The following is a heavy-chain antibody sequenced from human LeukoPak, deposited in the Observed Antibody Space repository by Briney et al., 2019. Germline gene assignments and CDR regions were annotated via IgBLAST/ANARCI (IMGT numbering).Heavy chain of an antibody. CDR2: LLYDGNTK. CDR3: ARDHRPEIQYYYMDV. CDR1: GFSLSNFG. Sequence: GGSLILSCAASGFSLSNFGMHWVRQAPGKGLERVAALLYDGNTKHYADSVKGRFTISRDISKNTFYLQMNSLTAEDTAVYYCARDHRPEIQYYYMDVWGKGTTVAVSS. J-gene: IGHJ6*03. D-gene: IGHD1-14*01. V-gene: IGHV3-33*01.